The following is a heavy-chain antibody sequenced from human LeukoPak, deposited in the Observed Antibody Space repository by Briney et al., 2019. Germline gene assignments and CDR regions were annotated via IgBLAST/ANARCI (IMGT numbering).Heavy chain of an antibody. CDR1: GVSIGSSDYY. V-gene: IGHV4-61*05. J-gene: IGHJ4*02. CDR3: ARRKSSGIDY. CDR2: IYYSGST. D-gene: IGHD6-19*01. Sequence: PSETLSLTCTVSGVSIGSSDYYWDWLRQPPGKGLEWIGYIYYSGSTNYNPSLKSRVTISVDTSKNQFSLKLSSVTAADTAVYYCARRKSSGIDYWGQGTLVTVSS.